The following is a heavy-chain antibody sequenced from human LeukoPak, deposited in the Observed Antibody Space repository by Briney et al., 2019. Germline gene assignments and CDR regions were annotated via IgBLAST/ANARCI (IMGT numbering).Heavy chain of an antibody. CDR1: GGSISSSSYY. CDR3: ARHYGIDAFDI. CDR2: IYYSGGT. Sequence: PSETLSLTCTVSGGSISSSSYYWGWIRQPPGKGLEWIGSIYYSGGTYYNPSLKSRVTISVDTSKNQFSLKLSSVTAADTAVYYCARHYGIDAFDIWGQGTMVTVSS. J-gene: IGHJ3*02. D-gene: IGHD4-17*01. V-gene: IGHV4-39*01.